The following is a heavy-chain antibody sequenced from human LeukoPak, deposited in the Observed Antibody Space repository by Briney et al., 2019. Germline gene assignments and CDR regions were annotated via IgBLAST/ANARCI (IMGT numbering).Heavy chain of an antibody. D-gene: IGHD3-22*01. CDR2: ISWNSGSI. J-gene: IGHJ4*02. CDR3: AKANGHSSGSIDY. CDR1: GFTFDDYA. V-gene: IGHV3-9*01. Sequence: GRSLRLSCAASGFTFDDYAMHWVRQAPGKGLEWVSGISWNSGSIGYAYSVKGRFTISRDNAKNSLYLQMNSLRAEDTALYYCAKANGHSSGSIDYWGQGTLVTVSS.